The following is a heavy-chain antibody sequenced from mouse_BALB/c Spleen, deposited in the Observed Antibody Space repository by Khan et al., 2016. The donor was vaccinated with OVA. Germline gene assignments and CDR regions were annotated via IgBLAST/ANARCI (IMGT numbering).Heavy chain of an antibody. V-gene: IGHV9-3-1*01. D-gene: IGHD2-3*01. Sequence: QEVQSCPSLKKPGETVKISCKASGYIFTNYGMNWVKQAPGQGLKWMGWINTYTGEPTYADDFRGRFAFSLETSASTAYLQINNLKNEDTATYFCARWPGYYARGKNAWFAYWGQGTVVTVSA. CDR2: INTYTGEP. J-gene: IGHJ3*01. CDR1: GYIFTNYG. CDR3: ARWPGYYARGKNAWFAY.